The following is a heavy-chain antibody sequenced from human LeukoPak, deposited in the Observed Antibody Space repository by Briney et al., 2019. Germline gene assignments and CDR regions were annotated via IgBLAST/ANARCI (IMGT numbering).Heavy chain of an antibody. V-gene: IGHV3-23*01. CDR3: AGSYGPYYYYGMDV. J-gene: IGHJ6*02. CDR2: ISGSGGST. Sequence: GGSLRLSCAASGFTFSSYAMSWVRQAPGKGLEWVSAISGSGGSTYYADSVKGRFTISRDNSKNTLYLQMNSLRAEDTAVYYCAGSYGPYYYYGMDVWGQGTTVTVSS. D-gene: IGHD5-18*01. CDR1: GFTFSSYA.